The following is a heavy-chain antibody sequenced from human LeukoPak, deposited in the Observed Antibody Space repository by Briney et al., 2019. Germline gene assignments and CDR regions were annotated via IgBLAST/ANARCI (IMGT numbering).Heavy chain of an antibody. CDR1: GFTFSSYE. Sequence: PGGSLRLSCAASGFTFSSYEMNWVRQAPGKGLEWVSYISSSGSSIYYADSVKGRFTISRDNPKNSLYLQLNSLRAEDTAVYYCARGGVAGYYFDYWGQGTLVTVSS. J-gene: IGHJ4*02. D-gene: IGHD2-15*01. CDR2: ISSSGSSI. CDR3: ARGGVAGYYFDY. V-gene: IGHV3-48*03.